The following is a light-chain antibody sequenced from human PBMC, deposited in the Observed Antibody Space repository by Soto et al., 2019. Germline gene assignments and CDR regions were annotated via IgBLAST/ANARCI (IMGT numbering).Light chain of an antibody. J-gene: IGKJ5*01. Sequence: DIQMTQSPSSLSASVGDRVTITCQASQDISNYLNWYQQKLGKAPKLLIYAASNLETGVASRFSGSGSGTYFTFTISSLQPEYIATYYCQQYSHLITFGQGTRLEIK. CDR2: AAS. CDR1: QDISNY. CDR3: QQYSHLIT. V-gene: IGKV1-33*01.